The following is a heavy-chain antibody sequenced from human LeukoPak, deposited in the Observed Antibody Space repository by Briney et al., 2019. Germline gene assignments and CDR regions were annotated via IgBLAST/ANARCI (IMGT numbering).Heavy chain of an antibody. D-gene: IGHD5-24*01. Sequence: GGSLRLSCGASGFTFSSYGMSWVRQAPGKGLEWVSAIMSGGDTYYADSVKGRFTISRDISRNTLFLQMNSLRVEDTALYYCAKNRGGSAIIPDYWGQGTLVTVSS. J-gene: IGHJ4*02. CDR1: GFTFSSYG. CDR3: AKNRGGSAIIPDY. V-gene: IGHV3-23*01. CDR2: IMSGGDT.